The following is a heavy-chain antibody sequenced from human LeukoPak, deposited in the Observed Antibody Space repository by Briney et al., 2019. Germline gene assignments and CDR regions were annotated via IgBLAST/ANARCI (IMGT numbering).Heavy chain of an antibody. CDR1: GFTFSSYG. V-gene: IGHV3-33*01. CDR2: IWYDGSNK. CDR3: ATLWDYGDYGDAFDI. Sequence: GGSLRLSCAASGFTFSSYGMHWVRQAPGKGLEWVAVIWYDGSNKYYADSVKGRFTISRANSKNTLYLQMNSLRAEDTAVYYCATLWDYGDYGDAFDIWGQGTMVTVSS. J-gene: IGHJ3*02. D-gene: IGHD4-17*01.